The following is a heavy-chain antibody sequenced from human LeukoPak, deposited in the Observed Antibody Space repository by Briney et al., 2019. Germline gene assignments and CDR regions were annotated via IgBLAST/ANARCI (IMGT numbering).Heavy chain of an antibody. CDR1: GGTFSSYA. Sequence: SVKVSCKASGGTFSSYAISWVRQAPGHGLEWMGRIIPIFGTANYAQKFQGRVTITTDESTSTAYMELSSRRSEDTAVYYCARSITMVRELNPWGQGTLVTVFS. J-gene: IGHJ5*02. D-gene: IGHD3-10*01. CDR2: IIPIFGTA. V-gene: IGHV1-69*05. CDR3: ARSITMVRELNP.